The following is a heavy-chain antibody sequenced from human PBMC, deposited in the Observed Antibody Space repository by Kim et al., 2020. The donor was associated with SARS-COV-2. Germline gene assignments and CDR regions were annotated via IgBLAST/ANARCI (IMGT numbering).Heavy chain of an antibody. CDR3: ARGRNSSGWYSFDY. Sequence: SETLSLTCAVYGGSFSGYYWSWIRQPPGKGLEWIGEINHSGSTNYNPSLKSRVTISVDTSKNQFSLKLSSVTAADTAVYYCARGRNSSGWYSFDYWGQGTLVTGSS. J-gene: IGHJ4*02. CDR1: GGSFSGYY. CDR2: INHSGST. V-gene: IGHV4-34*01. D-gene: IGHD6-19*01.